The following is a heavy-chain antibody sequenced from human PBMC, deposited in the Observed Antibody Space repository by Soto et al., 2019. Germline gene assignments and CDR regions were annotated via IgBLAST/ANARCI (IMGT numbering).Heavy chain of an antibody. D-gene: IGHD4-4*01. J-gene: IGHJ6*03. CDR3: AKTTDDYSKIYYYYYMDV. CDR2: ISYDGSNK. V-gene: IGHV3-30*18. Sequence: PGGSLRLSCAASGFTFSIYGMHWVRQAPGKGLEWVAVISYDGSNKYYTDSVKGRFTISRDNSKNTLYLQMNSLRAEDTAVYYCAKTTDDYSKIYYYYYMDVWGKGTTVTVS. CDR1: GFTFSIYG.